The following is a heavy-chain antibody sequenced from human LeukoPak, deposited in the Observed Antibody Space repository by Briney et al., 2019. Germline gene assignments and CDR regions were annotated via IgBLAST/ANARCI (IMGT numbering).Heavy chain of an antibody. Sequence: SETLSLTCTVSGGSISSYYWSWIRQPPGKGLEWIGYIYYSGSTNYNPSLKSRVTISVDTSKNQFSLKLSSVTAADTAVYYCAREALSGYYMDVWGKGTTVTISS. D-gene: IGHD1-26*01. J-gene: IGHJ6*03. V-gene: IGHV4-59*01. CDR2: IYYSGST. CDR3: AREALSGYYMDV. CDR1: GGSISSYY.